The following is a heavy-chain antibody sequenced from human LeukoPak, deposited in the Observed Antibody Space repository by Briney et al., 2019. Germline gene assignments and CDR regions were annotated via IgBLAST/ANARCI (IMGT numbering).Heavy chain of an antibody. J-gene: IGHJ3*02. Sequence: SETLSLTCAVYGGSFSGYYWSWIRQPPGKGLEWIGEINHSGSTNYNPSLKSRVTISVDTSKNQFSLKLSSVTAADTSVYYCARDIHVPRIREPYFDIWGEGTLVTVSS. CDR3: ARDIHVPRIREPYFDI. CDR2: INHSGST. V-gene: IGHV4-34*01. D-gene: IGHD1-14*01. CDR1: GGSFSGYY.